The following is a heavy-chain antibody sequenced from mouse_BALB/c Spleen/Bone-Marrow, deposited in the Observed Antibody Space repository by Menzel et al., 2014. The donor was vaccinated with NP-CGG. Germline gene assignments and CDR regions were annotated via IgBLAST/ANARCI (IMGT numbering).Heavy chain of an antibody. CDR1: GFDFSRYW. CDR3: ARLNGNYDAMDY. D-gene: IGHD2-1*01. V-gene: IGHV4-2*02. J-gene: IGHJ4*01. Sequence: EVQLVESGGGLVQPGGSLNLSCAASGFDFSRYWMSWARQAPGKGQERIGEINPGSSTINYTPSLKDKFIISRDNAKNTLYLQMSKVRSEDTALYYCARLNGNYDAMDYWGQGTSVTVSS. CDR2: INPGSSTI.